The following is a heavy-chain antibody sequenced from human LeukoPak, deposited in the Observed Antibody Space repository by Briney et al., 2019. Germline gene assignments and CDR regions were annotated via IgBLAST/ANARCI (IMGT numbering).Heavy chain of an antibody. CDR2: ISYDGSNK. V-gene: IGHV3-30-3*01. J-gene: IGHJ5*02. CDR1: GFTFSSYA. Sequence: GSLRLSCAASGFTFSSYAMHWVRQAPGKGLEWVAVISYDGSNKYYADSVKGRFTISRDNSKNTLYLQMNSLRAEDTAVYYCARASKAADQPWGQGTLVTVSS. CDR3: ARASKAADQP. D-gene: IGHD6-25*01.